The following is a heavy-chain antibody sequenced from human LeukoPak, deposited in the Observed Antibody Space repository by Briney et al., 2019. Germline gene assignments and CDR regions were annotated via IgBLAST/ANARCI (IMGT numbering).Heavy chain of an antibody. CDR2: ISVSGSYT. CDR1: GFTFSDYY. V-gene: IGHV3-11*05. J-gene: IGHJ4*02. D-gene: IGHD6-13*01. Sequence: GGSLRLSCAASGFTFSDYYMSWIRQAPGKGLEWISYISVSGSYTNYADSVKGRFTISRDNAKNSLYLQMISLRAEDTAVYYCARDAMGSDSSPPDYWGQGTLVTVSS. CDR3: ARDAMGSDSSPPDY.